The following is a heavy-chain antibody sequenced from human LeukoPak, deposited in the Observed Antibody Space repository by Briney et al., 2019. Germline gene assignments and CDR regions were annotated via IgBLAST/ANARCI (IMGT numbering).Heavy chain of an antibody. CDR2: IYPRDSDT. CDR3: AVGPGSNLFDS. D-gene: IGHD4-11*01. J-gene: IGHJ4*02. CDR1: GFSFPIYW. V-gene: IGHV5-51*01. Sequence: GESLKISCKTSGFSFPIYWIGWVRQMPGKGLEWMGIIYPRDSDTRYSPSFQGQVTISADKSITTAYLQWSSLKASDTAMYYCAVGPGSNLFDSWGQGTLVSVSP.